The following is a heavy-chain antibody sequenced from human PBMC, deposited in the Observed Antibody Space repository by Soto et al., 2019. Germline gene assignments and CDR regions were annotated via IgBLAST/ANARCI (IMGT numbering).Heavy chain of an antibody. CDR3: ARVWVGTTFAYYYGMDV. V-gene: IGHV1-18*01. CDR2: ISAYNGNT. D-gene: IGHD1-1*01. Sequence: QVQLVQSGAEVKKPGASVKVSCKASGYTFTTYGINWVRQAPGQGLECMGWISAYNGNTNYAQKLQGRVTMTTDTSTSTAYMELRSLRSDDTAVYYCARVWVGTTFAYYYGMDVWGQGTTVTVSS. CDR1: GYTFTTYG. J-gene: IGHJ6*02.